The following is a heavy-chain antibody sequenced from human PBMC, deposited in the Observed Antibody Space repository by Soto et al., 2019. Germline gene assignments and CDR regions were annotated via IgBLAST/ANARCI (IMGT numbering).Heavy chain of an antibody. CDR3: ARETGLAAAEEYYFDY. J-gene: IGHJ4*02. V-gene: IGHV3-33*01. Sequence: GGSLRLSCAASGFTFSSYGMHWVRQAPGKGLEWVAVIWYDGSNKYYADSGKGRFTISRDNSKNTLYLQMNSLRAEDTAVYYCARETGLAAAEEYYFDYWGQGTLVTVSS. CDR2: IWYDGSNK. CDR1: GFTFSSYG. D-gene: IGHD6-13*01.